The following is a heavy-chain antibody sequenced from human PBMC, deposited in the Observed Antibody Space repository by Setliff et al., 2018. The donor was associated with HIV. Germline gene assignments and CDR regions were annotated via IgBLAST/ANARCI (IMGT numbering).Heavy chain of an antibody. CDR1: GYTFTSYD. V-gene: IGHV1-8*03. CDR3: ARGGTYCTNGVCYTHNWFDP. Sequence: ASVKVSCKASGYTFTSYDINWVRQATGQGLEWMGWTNPNSGNTGYAQKFQGRVTITRNTSISTAYMELSSLRSEDTAVYYCARGGTYCTNGVCYTHNWFDPWGQGTLVTVSS. J-gene: IGHJ5*02. D-gene: IGHD2-8*01. CDR2: TNPNSGNT.